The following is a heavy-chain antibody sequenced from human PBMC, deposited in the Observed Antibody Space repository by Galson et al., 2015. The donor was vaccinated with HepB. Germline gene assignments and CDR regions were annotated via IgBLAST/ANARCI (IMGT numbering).Heavy chain of an antibody. V-gene: IGHV1-58*02. D-gene: IGHD5-18*01. J-gene: IGHJ3*02. Sequence: SVKVSCKASGGTFSSYAISWVRQARGQRLEWIGWIVVGSGNTNYAQKFQERVTFTRGMSTSAAYMELSSLRSGDAAVYYCAAESGGDTAMVTGYDAFDMWGQGTMVTVSS. CDR3: AAESGGDTAMVTGYDAFDM. CDR2: IVVGSGNT. CDR1: GGTFSSYA.